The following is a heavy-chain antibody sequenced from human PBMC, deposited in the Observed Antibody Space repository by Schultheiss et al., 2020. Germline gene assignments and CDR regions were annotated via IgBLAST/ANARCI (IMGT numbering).Heavy chain of an antibody. CDR2: ISGSGGRT. V-gene: IGHV3-23*01. CDR3: ARVPTPFATEFDY. J-gene: IGHJ4*02. Sequence: GGSLRLSCAASGFTFSDYYMSWIRQAPGKGLEWVSAISGSGGRTYYADSVKGRFTISRDSSKNSLFLQMNSLRAEDTAVYYCARVPTPFATEFDYWGQGTLGTVSS. CDR1: GFTFSDYY. D-gene: IGHD2-15*01.